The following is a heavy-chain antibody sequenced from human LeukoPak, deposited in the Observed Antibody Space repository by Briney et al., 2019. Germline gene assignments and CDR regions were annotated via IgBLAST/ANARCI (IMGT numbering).Heavy chain of an antibody. J-gene: IGHJ4*02. CDR1: GGSISSSSYY. D-gene: IGHD3-10*01. Sequence: SETLSLTCTVSGGSISSSSYYWGWIRQPPGKGLEWIGSIYYSGSTYYNPSLKSRVTISVDTSKNQSSLKLSSVTAADTAVYYCARSITMVRGPTPFDYWGQGTLVTVSS. CDR2: IYYSGST. V-gene: IGHV4-39*01. CDR3: ARSITMVRGPTPFDY.